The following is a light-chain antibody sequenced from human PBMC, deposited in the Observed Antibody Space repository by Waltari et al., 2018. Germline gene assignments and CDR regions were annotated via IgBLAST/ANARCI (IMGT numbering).Light chain of an antibody. V-gene: IGLV2-14*01. CDR3: SSYTSSSPLT. Sequence: QSALTQPASVSGSPGQSITISCTGTSSDVGGYNYVSWYQQHPGKAPKLMIYEVSKRASGVSNRFSGSKSGNTASLTISGLQAEDEADYYCSSYTSSSPLTFGGGTK. CDR1: SSDVGGYNY. J-gene: IGLJ2*01. CDR2: EVS.